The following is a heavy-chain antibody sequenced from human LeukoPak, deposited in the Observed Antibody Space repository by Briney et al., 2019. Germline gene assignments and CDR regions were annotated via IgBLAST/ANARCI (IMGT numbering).Heavy chain of an antibody. CDR3: ARERPSITLVRGVVNDFDY. J-gene: IGHJ4*02. CDR2: INPKSGAT. D-gene: IGHD3-10*01. CDR1: AYIFTAYY. Sequence: ASVTLSFKASAYIFTAYYMHWVRQAPGQGLEWMGWINPKSGATHYAQQFQGTVTMTRATSISTAYMELSRLRSDDTAVYYCARERPSITLVRGVVNDFDYWGQGTLVTVSS. V-gene: IGHV1-2*02.